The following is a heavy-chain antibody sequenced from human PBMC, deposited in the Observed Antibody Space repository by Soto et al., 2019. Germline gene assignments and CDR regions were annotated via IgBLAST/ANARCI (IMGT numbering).Heavy chain of an antibody. CDR2: ISSRTSNI. CDR3: ARDTKMLAPLIYMDH. Sequence: LRLSCAASGFTFNIYSMNWVRQAPGKGLEWVSSISSRTSNIDYADSVKGRFTISRDNANNSLYLQMNNLSADDTAVYYCARDTKMLAPLIYMDHWGRGTLVTVSS. D-gene: IGHD3-22*01. CDR1: GFTFNIYS. J-gene: IGHJ4*02. V-gene: IGHV3-21*01.